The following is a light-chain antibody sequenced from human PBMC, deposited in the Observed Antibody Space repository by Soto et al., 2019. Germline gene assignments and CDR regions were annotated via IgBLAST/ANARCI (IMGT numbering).Light chain of an antibody. CDR1: QSVSSN. Sequence: EVVLTQSAGTLSLSPVERATLSCRASQSVSSNLAWYQQKPGQAPRLLIYGASTRATGIPARFSGSGSGTEFTLTISSLQSEDFAVYYCQQYYDWPITFGQGTRLEIK. CDR3: QQYYDWPIT. V-gene: IGKV3-15*01. CDR2: GAS. J-gene: IGKJ5*01.